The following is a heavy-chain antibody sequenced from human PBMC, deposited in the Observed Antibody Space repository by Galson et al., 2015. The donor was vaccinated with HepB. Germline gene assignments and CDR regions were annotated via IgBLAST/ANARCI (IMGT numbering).Heavy chain of an antibody. V-gene: IGHV3-43*01. CDR2: IWFDGGQT. CDR1: GFTFDGFS. D-gene: IGHD3-10*01. Sequence: SLRLSCAASGFTFDGFSMHWVRHPPDRGLEWVSVIWFDGGQTHYVDSVNGRFTISRDICRNILYLQMNGLRIEDTAFYYCVKDLLPRQYYSSGATAIDYWGQGPLLTVSS. J-gene: IGHJ4*02. CDR3: VKDLLPRQYYSSGATAIDY.